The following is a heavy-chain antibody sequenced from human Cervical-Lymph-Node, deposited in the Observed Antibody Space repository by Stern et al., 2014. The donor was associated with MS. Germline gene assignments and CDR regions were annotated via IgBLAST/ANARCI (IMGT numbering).Heavy chain of an antibody. J-gene: IGHJ1*01. CDR3: AKNIYYDNSQPQYFQY. CDR2: ITVSDGNT. D-gene: IGHD3-22*01. Sequence: EVQLVESGAGVVQPGGSLRLSCAASGFTFISYTMRWVRLAPGQGLEWVSLITVSDGNTYYADSMKDRFTISRDNSKSTLFLLMNTLRAEDTAVYYCAKNIYYDNSQPQYFQYWGQGSPVTVSS. CDR1: GFTFISYT. V-gene: IGHV3-23*04.